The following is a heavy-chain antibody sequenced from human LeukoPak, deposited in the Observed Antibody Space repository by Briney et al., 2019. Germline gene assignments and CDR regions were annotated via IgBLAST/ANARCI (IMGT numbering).Heavy chain of an antibody. Sequence: GGSLRLSCAASGFTFSSYTMNWVRQAPGKGLEWVSYISSGSTTIYYADSAKGRFTISRDNAKNSLYLQMNSLRAEDTAVYYCAKQARSPDYYYYMDVWGKGTTVTVSS. J-gene: IGHJ6*03. V-gene: IGHV3-48*01. CDR2: ISSGSTTI. CDR3: AKQARSPDYYYYMDV. D-gene: IGHD3-10*01. CDR1: GFTFSSYT.